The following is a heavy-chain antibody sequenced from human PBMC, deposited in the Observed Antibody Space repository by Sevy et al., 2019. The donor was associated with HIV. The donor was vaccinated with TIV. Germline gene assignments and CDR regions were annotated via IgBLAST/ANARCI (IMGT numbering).Heavy chain of an antibody. D-gene: IGHD3-9*01. CDR2: ISFDGRNT. CDR1: GFTFRSYG. V-gene: IGHV3-30*18. CDR3: AKDILGDNSPWFFFDY. J-gene: IGHJ4*02. Sequence: GGSLRLSCAGSGFTFRSYGIHWVRQSPGKGLEWVAFISFDGRNTYSADSVKGRFTVSRDNSNNAVHLQMNNLRTEDTAMYYCAKDILGDNSPWFFFDYWGQGTQVTVSS.